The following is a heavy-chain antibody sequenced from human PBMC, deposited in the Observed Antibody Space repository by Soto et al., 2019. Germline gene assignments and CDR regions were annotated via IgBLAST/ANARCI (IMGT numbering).Heavy chain of an antibody. CDR1: GFTFSSYG. Sequence: ESVGGVVQPGRSLRLSCAASGFTFSSYGMHWVRQAPGKGLEWVAVIWYDGSNKYYADSVKGRFTISRDNSKNTLYLQMNSLRAEDTAVYYCARQPSRGAAVMDVWGQGTTVTVSS. J-gene: IGHJ6*02. CDR2: IWYDGSNK. D-gene: IGHD6-13*01. V-gene: IGHV3-33*01. CDR3: ARQPSRGAAVMDV.